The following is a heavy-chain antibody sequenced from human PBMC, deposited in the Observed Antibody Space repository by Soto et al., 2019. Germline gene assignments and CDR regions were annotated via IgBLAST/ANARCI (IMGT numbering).Heavy chain of an antibody. D-gene: IGHD7-27*01. CDR3: ARLTGNSWLDS. J-gene: IGHJ5*01. V-gene: IGHV1-46*01. CDR1: GYTFTSYY. CDR2: INPSVGST. Sequence: ASVKVSCKASGYTFTSYYMHWVRQAPGQGLEWMGIINPSVGSTSYAQKFQGRVTMTRDTSNNQLSLQLNSVTPDDTAVYYCARLTGNSWLDSWGQGTLVTVSS.